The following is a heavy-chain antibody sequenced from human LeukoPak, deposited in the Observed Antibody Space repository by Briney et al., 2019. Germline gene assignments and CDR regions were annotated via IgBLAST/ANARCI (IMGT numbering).Heavy chain of an antibody. V-gene: IGHV4-34*01. CDR3: ARTARGSGSYRL. CDR2: INHSGST. Sequence: IGEINHSGSTNYNPSLKSRVTISVDTSKNQFSLKLSSVTAADTAVYYCARTARGSGSYRLWGQGTLVTVSS. D-gene: IGHD3-10*01. J-gene: IGHJ4*02.